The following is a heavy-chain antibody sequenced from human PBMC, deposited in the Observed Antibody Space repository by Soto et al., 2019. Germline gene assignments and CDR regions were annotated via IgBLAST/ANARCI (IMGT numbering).Heavy chain of an antibody. J-gene: IGHJ5*02. CDR3: ARTYYDFWSGNNWFDP. Sequence: PSETLSLTCTVSGGSISSSSYYWGWIRQPPGKGLEWIGSIYYSGSTYHNPSLKSRVTISVDTSKNQFSLKLSSVTAADTAVYYCARTYYDFWSGNNWFDPWGQGTLVTAPQ. V-gene: IGHV4-39*01. CDR2: IYYSGST. D-gene: IGHD3-3*01. CDR1: GGSISSSSYY.